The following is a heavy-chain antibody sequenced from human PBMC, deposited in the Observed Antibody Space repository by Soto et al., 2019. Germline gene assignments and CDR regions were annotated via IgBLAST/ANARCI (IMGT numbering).Heavy chain of an antibody. CDR1: GYTFTGYY. J-gene: IGHJ4*02. D-gene: IGHD1-7*01. V-gene: IGHV1-2*02. CDR3: GRGRSGELVVVY. Sequence: QVQLVQSGAEVKESGASVKVSCKASGYTFTGYYIHWVRQAPGQGLEWVGEISPKSGGTRYAQKFQGRVTMTKDTSITTVYMELSNLSPDDTDVYYSGRGRSGELVVVYWGQGTLVTVPS. CDR2: ISPKSGGT.